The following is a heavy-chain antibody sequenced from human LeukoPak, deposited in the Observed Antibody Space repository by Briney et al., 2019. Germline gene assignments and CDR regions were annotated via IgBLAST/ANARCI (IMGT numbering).Heavy chain of an antibody. D-gene: IGHD6-6*01. J-gene: IGHJ4*02. V-gene: IGHV1-46*01. CDR3: ARDIMDSSSSVLGFDY. Sequence: ASVEVSCKASGYTFTSYYMHWVRQAPGQGLEWMGIINPSGGSTSYAQKFQGRVTMTRDTSTSTVYMELSSLRSEDTAVYYCARDIMDSSSSVLGFDYWGQGTLVTVSS. CDR1: GYTFTSYY. CDR2: INPSGGST.